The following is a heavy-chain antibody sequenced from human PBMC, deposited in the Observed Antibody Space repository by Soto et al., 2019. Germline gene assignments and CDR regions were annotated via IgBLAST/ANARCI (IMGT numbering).Heavy chain of an antibody. D-gene: IGHD5-18*01. CDR2: ISGNGADT. Sequence: GGSLRLSCAASGFTFSNYGMSWVRQPPGKGLEWVATISGNGADTYYPDSVKGRFTISRDNSKNTLYLQMNSLRAEDTAVYYCAKGYKHLLDYWGQGTLVTVSS. J-gene: IGHJ4*02. V-gene: IGHV3-23*01. CDR1: GFTFSNYG. CDR3: AKGYKHLLDY.